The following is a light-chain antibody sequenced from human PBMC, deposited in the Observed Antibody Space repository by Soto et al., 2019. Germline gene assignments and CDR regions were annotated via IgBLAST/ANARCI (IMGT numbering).Light chain of an antibody. CDR1: SSDVGGYNY. CDR3: CSYAGNSLWV. CDR2: DVS. V-gene: IGLV2-11*01. J-gene: IGLJ3*02. Sequence: QSVLTQPRSVSGSPGQSVTISCTGTSSDVGGYNYVSWYQQHPGKAPKLIIYDVSKWPSGVPDRFSGSKSGNTASLTISGLQAEDEADYYCCSYAGNSLWVFGGGTKLTV.